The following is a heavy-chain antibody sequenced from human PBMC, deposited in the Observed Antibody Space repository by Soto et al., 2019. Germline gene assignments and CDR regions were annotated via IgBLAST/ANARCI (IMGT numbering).Heavy chain of an antibody. V-gene: IGHV4-31*03. Sequence: SSETLSLTCTVSGGSISSGGYSWTWIRQPPGEGLEWIGHIHHSGSTYYNPSLKSRLTISLDASKNQLSLNLSSVTVADTALYYCAKTVVAATNWFDPWGQGTLVTVSS. CDR3: AKTVVAATNWFDP. D-gene: IGHD2-15*01. J-gene: IGHJ5*02. CDR1: GGSISSGGYS. CDR2: IHHSGST.